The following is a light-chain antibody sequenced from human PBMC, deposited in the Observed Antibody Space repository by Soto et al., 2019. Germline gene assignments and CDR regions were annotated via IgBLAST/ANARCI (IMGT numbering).Light chain of an antibody. CDR1: QSFSSN. J-gene: IGKJ5*01. CDR3: QQYNNWPRT. Sequence: EIVMTQSPATLSVSPGARAPLSCRASQSFSSNLAWYQQQPGQAPRLLIYGASTRATGVPARFSGSGSGTEFTLTISSLQSEDFAVYYCQQYNNWPRTFGQGTRLEIK. V-gene: IGKV3-15*01. CDR2: GAS.